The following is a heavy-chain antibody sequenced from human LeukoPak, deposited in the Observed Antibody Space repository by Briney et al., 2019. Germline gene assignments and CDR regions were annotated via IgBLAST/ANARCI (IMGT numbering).Heavy chain of an antibody. V-gene: IGHV1-18*01. D-gene: IGHD4-17*01. CDR1: GYTFTSYG. CDR3: ARYYGDYVHGWFDP. Sequence: GASVKVSCKASGYTFTSYGISWVRQAPGQGLEWMGWISAYNGNTNYGQKLQGRVTMTTDTSTSTAYMELRSLRSDDTAVYYCARYYGDYVHGWFDPWGQGTLVTVSS. J-gene: IGHJ5*02. CDR2: ISAYNGNT.